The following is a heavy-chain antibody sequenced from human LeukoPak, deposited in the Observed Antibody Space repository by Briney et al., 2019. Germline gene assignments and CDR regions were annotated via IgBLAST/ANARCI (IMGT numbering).Heavy chain of an antibody. Sequence: GSVKVSCKASGYTFTGYYMHWVRQAPGQGLELMGRINPNSGGTNYAQKFQGRVTMTRDTSISTAYMELSRLRSDDTAVYYCARGYYYDSSGYRTMNERIDYWGQGTLVTVSS. CDR3: ARGYYYDSSGYRTMNERIDY. CDR2: INPNSGGT. V-gene: IGHV1-2*06. J-gene: IGHJ4*02. D-gene: IGHD3-22*01. CDR1: GYTFTGYY.